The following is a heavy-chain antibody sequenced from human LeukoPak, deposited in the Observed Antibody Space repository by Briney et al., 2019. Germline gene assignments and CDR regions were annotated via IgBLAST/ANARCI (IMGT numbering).Heavy chain of an antibody. D-gene: IGHD3-16*02. J-gene: IGHJ4*02. CDR1: GFTFSSYG. CDR3: ARDQYDYVWGSYRYTFDY. CDR2: IWYDGSNK. Sequence: GRSLGLSCAASGFTFSSYGMHWVRQAPGKGLEWVAVIWYDGSNKYYADSVKGRFTISRDNSKNTLYLQMNSLRAEDTAVYYCARDQYDYVWGSYRYTFDYWGQGTLVTVSS. V-gene: IGHV3-33*01.